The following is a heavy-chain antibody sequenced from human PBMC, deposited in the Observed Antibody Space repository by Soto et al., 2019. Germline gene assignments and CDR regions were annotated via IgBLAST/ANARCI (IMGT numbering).Heavy chain of an antibody. CDR2: IYYSGRT. D-gene: IGHD2-2*01. V-gene: IGHV4-59*01. CDR1: GGSISSYY. CDR3: AFNLASGTHFQH. Sequence: PSETLSLTCTVSGGSISSYYWSWIRQPPGKGLEWIGYIYYSGRTNYNPSLKSRVTISVDTSKNQFSLKLSSVTAADTAVYYCAFNLASGTHFQHWGQGTLVTVSS. J-gene: IGHJ1*01.